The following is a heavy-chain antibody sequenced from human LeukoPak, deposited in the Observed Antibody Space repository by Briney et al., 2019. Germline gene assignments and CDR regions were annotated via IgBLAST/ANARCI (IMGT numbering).Heavy chain of an antibody. V-gene: IGHV3-30*18. J-gene: IGHJ4*02. D-gene: IGHD2-15*01. CDR3: AKPDLGYCSGGSCYPGY. CDR1: GFTLSSYG. Sequence: GRSLRLSCAASGFTLSSYGMHWVRQAPGKGLEWVAVISYDGSNKYYADSVKGRFTISRDNSKNTLYLHMNSLRAEDTAVYYCAKPDLGYCSGGSCYPGYWGQGTLVTVSS. CDR2: ISYDGSNK.